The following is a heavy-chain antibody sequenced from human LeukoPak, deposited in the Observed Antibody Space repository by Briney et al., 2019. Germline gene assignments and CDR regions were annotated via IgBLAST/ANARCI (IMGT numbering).Heavy chain of an antibody. CDR2: IYYSGST. V-gene: IGHV4-31*03. Sequence: TSETLSLTCTVSGGSISSGGYYWSWIRQHPGKGLEWIGYIYYSGSTYSNPSLKSRVTISVDTSKNQFSLNLSSVTAADTAVYYCARYCSSTNCYKGGFDPWGQGTLVTVSS. D-gene: IGHD2-2*02. CDR3: ARYCSSTNCYKGGFDP. CDR1: GGSISSGGYY. J-gene: IGHJ5*02.